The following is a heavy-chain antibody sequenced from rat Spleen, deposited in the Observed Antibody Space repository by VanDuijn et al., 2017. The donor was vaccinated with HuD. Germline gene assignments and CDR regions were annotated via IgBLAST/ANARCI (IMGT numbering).Heavy chain of an antibody. Sequence: EVQLVESGGGLVQPGRSLKLSCVASGFTFNNYWMTWIRQAPGKGLEWIASISYEGSSTYYGDSVKGRFTISRDNAKSTLYLQMNSLRSEDTATYYCARYGYNSYFDYWGQGVMVTVSS. J-gene: IGHJ2*01. CDR3: ARYGYNSYFDY. V-gene: IGHV5-31*01. CDR2: ISYEGSST. CDR1: GFTFNNYW. D-gene: IGHD1-9*01.